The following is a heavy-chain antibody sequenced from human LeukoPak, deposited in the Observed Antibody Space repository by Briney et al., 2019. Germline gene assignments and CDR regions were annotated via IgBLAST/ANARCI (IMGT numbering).Heavy chain of an antibody. V-gene: IGHV3-7*01. J-gene: IGHJ4*02. CDR2: IKQDGAEK. D-gene: IGHD6-19*01. CDR3: ASGSSGRYFLYFEY. CDR1: GFTFSSYW. Sequence: GGSLRLSCAASGFTFSSYWMGWVRQAPGKGLEWVASIKQDGAEKHYVDSVKGRFTISRDNAGNSLYLQMNSLRVEDTAVYYCASGSSGRYFLYFEYWGQGALLTVSS.